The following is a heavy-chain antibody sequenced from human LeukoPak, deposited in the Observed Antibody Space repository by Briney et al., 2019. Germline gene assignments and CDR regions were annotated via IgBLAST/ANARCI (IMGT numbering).Heavy chain of an antibody. CDR3: AREKMVGAPKLLDY. V-gene: IGHV1-2*02. CDR1: GYXFTGYY. D-gene: IGHD1-26*01. Sequence: ASVKVSCKASGYXFTGYYFHWVRQAPGQGLEWMGWINPNSGGTNYAQKFQGRVTMTRETSINTVHMGLSRLRSDDTAVYFCAREKMVGAPKLLDYWGQGTLVTVSS. J-gene: IGHJ4*02. CDR2: INPNSGGT.